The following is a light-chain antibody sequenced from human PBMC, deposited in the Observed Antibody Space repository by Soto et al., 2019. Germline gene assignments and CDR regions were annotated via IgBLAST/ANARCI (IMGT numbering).Light chain of an antibody. CDR3: QQYGDSPIT. Sequence: ENVLTQSPGTLSLPPGERATLSCRASQTVSGSYVAWYQQKPGQTPRLLIYGASSRATGIPDRFSGSGSGTDFTLTISRLEPEDFAVYHCQQYGDSPITFGGGTKVDIK. CDR1: QTVSGSY. CDR2: GAS. V-gene: IGKV3-20*01. J-gene: IGKJ4*01.